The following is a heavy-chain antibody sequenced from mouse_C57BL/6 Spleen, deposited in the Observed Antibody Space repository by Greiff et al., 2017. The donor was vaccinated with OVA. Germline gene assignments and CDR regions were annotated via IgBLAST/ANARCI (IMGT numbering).Heavy chain of an antibody. V-gene: IGHV3-6*01. CDR2: ISYDGSN. CDR3: ARDLRDWYGSSYGLAD. CDR1: GYSITSGYY. Sequence: EVQLQESGPGLVKPSQSLSLTCSVTGYSITSGYYWNWIRQFPGNKLEWMGYISYDGSNNYNPSLKNRISITRDTSKNQFFLKLNSVTTEDTATYYCARDLRDWYGSSYGLADWGQGTLVTVSA. D-gene: IGHD1-1*01. J-gene: IGHJ3*01.